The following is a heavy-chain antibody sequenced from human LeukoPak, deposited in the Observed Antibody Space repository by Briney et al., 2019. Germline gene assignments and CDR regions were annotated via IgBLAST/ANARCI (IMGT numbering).Heavy chain of an antibody. V-gene: IGHV3-33*06. D-gene: IGHD5/OR15-5a*01. Sequence: GGSLRLSCAASGFTFSSYGMHWVRQAPGKGLEWVAVIWYDGSNKYYADSVKGRFTISRDNSKNTLYLQMNSLRAEYTAVDYCAQASTAMRPGAFAICGQATMATVSS. CDR3: AQASTAMRPGAFAI. J-gene: IGHJ3*02. CDR2: IWYDGSNK. CDR1: GFTFSSYG.